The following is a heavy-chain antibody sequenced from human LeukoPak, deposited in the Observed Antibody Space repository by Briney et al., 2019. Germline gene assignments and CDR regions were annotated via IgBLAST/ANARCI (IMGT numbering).Heavy chain of an antibody. D-gene: IGHD6-13*01. Sequence: PGRSLRLSCAASGFTFDDYAMHWARQAPGKGLEWVSGISWNSGSIGYADSVKGRFTISRDNAKNSLYPQMNSLRAEDMALYYCAKAGSSSHFDYWGQGTLVTVSS. V-gene: IGHV3-9*03. J-gene: IGHJ4*02. CDR1: GFTFDDYA. CDR2: ISWNSGSI. CDR3: AKAGSSSHFDY.